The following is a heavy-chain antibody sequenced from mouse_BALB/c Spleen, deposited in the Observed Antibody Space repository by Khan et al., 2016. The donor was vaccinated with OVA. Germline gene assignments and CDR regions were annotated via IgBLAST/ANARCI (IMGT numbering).Heavy chain of an antibody. D-gene: IGHD1-1*01. CDR2: ISYSGNT. CDR1: GYSITTDYA. V-gene: IGHV3-2*02. J-gene: IGHJ2*01. Sequence: EVQLQESGPGLVKPSQSLSLTRTVTGYSITTDYAWNWIRQFPGNKLEWMGFISYSGNTKYNPSLKSRISITRDTSKNQFFLQLKSVTTEDTARYYCARVYGGDFDYWGQGTTLTVSS. CDR3: ARVYGGDFDY.